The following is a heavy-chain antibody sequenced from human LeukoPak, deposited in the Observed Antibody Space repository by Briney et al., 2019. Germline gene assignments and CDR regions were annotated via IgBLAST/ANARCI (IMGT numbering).Heavy chain of an antibody. CDR3: ARGGYSGYDTY. Sequence: ASVKVSCKASGYTFTNYGFSWVRQAPGQGLEWMGGIIPIFGTANYAQKFQGRVTITADKSTSTAYMELSSLRSEDTAVYYCARGGYSGYDTYWGQGTLVTVSS. V-gene: IGHV1-69*06. CDR2: IIPIFGTA. D-gene: IGHD5-12*01. J-gene: IGHJ4*02. CDR1: GYTFTNYG.